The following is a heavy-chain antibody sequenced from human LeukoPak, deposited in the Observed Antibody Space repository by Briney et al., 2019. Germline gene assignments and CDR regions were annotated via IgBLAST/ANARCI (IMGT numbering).Heavy chain of an antibody. CDR2: INPSGGNT. Sequence: ASVKVSCKASGYTFTSYGISWVRQAPGQGLEWMGLINPSGGNTIYAQNFQGRVTMTSDMSTSSVYMELSSLTSEDTAVYYCARGEYRSGWYWIYWGQGTLVTISS. V-gene: IGHV1-46*01. CDR3: ARGEYRSGWYWIY. D-gene: IGHD6-19*01. J-gene: IGHJ4*02. CDR1: GYTFTSYG.